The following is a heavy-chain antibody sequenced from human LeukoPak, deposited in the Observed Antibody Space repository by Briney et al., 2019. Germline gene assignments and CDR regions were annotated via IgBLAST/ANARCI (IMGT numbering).Heavy chain of an antibody. CDR1: GGSISSSSYY. D-gene: IGHD3-10*01. J-gene: IGHJ4*02. Sequence: SETLSLTCTVSGGSISSSSYYWGWIRQPPGKGLERIGSIYYSGSTYYHPSLKSRITISVDTSQNQFSLRLTSVTAADTAVYYCARAIASSGSRLFDYWGQGTLVTVSS. CDR2: IYYSGST. V-gene: IGHV4-39*01. CDR3: ARAIASSGSRLFDY.